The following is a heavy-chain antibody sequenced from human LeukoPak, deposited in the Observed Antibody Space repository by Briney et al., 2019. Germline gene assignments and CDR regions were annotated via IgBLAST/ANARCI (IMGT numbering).Heavy chain of an antibody. J-gene: IGHJ4*02. CDR3: AREGGFYRPLDY. V-gene: IGHV4-59*01. CDR1: GVSMSGFS. D-gene: IGHD2/OR15-2a*01. CDR2: IYYSGSS. Sequence: SETLSLTCTVSGVSMSGFSWSWIRQPPGKGLEWIGYIYYSGSSNYNPSLKSRVTISIDTSKNQFSLKLSSVTTADTAVYYCAREGGFYRPLDYSGPGTLVIVSS.